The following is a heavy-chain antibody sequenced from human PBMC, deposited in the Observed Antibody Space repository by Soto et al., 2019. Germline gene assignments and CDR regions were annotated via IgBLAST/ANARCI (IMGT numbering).Heavy chain of an antibody. CDR1: GVTIRGYY. J-gene: IGHJ3*01. D-gene: IGHD3-9*01. CDR3: ARARGQRYRNAFLV. CDR2: MYYTETT. V-gene: IGHV4-59*04. Sequence: PSETLSLTCNVSGVTIRGYYWNWIRQPPGKGLEWIGYMYYTETTYYNSSLKGRATISVDTSQNLISLNLKSATAADTAVYFCARARGQRYRNAFLVWGQGTMVTVSS.